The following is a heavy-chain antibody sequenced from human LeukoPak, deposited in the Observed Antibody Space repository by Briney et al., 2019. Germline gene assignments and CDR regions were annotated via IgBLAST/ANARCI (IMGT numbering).Heavy chain of an antibody. J-gene: IGHJ4*02. Sequence: PSETLSLTCAVSGGSISSYYWSWIRQPPGKGLEWIGYIYYSGSTNYNPSLKSRVTISVDTSKNQFSLKLSSVTAADTAVYYCAREQYGGFDYWGQGTLVTVSS. CDR1: GGSISSYY. CDR3: AREQYGGFDY. V-gene: IGHV4-59*01. D-gene: IGHD4-23*01. CDR2: IYYSGST.